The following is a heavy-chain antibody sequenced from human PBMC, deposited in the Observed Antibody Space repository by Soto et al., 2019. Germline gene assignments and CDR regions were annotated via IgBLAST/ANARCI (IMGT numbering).Heavy chain of an antibody. CDR3: ASLSVTRMDYYGMDV. Sequence: PSETLSLTCTVSGGSISSCSYYWGWIRQPPGKGLEWIGGIYYSGSTYYNPSLKSRVTISVDTSKNQFSLKLSSVTAADTAVYYCASLSVTRMDYYGMDVWGQGTKVTVSS. D-gene: IGHD4-17*01. CDR1: GGSISSCSYY. V-gene: IGHV4-39*01. CDR2: IYYSGST. J-gene: IGHJ6*02.